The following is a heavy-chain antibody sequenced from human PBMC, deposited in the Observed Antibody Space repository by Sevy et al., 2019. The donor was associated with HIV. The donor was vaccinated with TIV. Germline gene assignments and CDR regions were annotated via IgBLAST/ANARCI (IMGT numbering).Heavy chain of an antibody. Sequence: GGSLRLSCAASTFSVTDNYMSWVRQAPGKGLEWVSTIYSGGSTFYADSVKGRFTISRDNSKNTLYLQMNSLRAEDTAVYHCARDRYYDASGYYYYYYGLDVWGQGTTVTVSS. CDR2: IYSGGST. V-gene: IGHV3-66*01. D-gene: IGHD3-22*01. CDR3: ARDRYYDASGYYYYYYGLDV. CDR1: TFSVTDNY. J-gene: IGHJ6*02.